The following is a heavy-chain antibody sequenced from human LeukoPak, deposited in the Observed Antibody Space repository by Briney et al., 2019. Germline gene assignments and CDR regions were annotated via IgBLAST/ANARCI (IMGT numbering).Heavy chain of an antibody. D-gene: IGHD1-26*01. J-gene: IGHJ4*02. CDR3: AREAVGATKRAY. Sequence: PGGSLRLSCAASGFTFSSYGMHWVRQAPGKWLEWVAVIYSGGSTYYADSVKGRFTISGDNSKNTLYLQMNSLRAEETAVYYSAREAVGATKRAYWGQGTLVTVSS. V-gene: IGHV3-53*01. CDR1: GFTFSSYG. CDR2: IYSGGST.